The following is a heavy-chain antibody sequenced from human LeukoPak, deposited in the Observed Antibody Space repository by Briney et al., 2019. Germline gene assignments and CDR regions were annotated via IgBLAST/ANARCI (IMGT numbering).Heavy chain of an antibody. V-gene: IGHV1-2*02. D-gene: IGHD2-15*01. J-gene: IGHJ4*02. Sequence: GASVKVSCKASGYTFTGYYMHWVRQAPGQGLEWMGWINPNSGGTNYAQKFQGRVTMTRDTSISTAYMELSRLRSDDTAAYYCARDGYCSGGSCFYFDYWGQGTLVTVSS. CDR1: GYTFTGYY. CDR2: INPNSGGT. CDR3: ARDGYCSGGSCFYFDY.